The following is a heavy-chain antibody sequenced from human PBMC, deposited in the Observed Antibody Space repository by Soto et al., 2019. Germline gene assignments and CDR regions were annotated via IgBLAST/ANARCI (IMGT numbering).Heavy chain of an antibody. J-gene: IGHJ4*02. CDR3: ARHRHDYGDLHYSDY. Sequence: QLQLQESGPGLVKPSETLSLTCPVSGGSISSSSYYWGWIRQPPGKGLEWIGSIYYSGSTYYNPSLKSRVTISVDTSKKQFSLTLSSVTAADTAVYYCARHRHDYGDLHYSDYWGQGTLVTVSS. V-gene: IGHV4-39*01. CDR1: GGSISSSSYY. D-gene: IGHD4-17*01. CDR2: IYYSGST.